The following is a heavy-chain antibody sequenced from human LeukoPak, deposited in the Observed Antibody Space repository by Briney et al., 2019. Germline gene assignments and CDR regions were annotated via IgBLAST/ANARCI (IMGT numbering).Heavy chain of an antibody. CDR1: GFTVSSNY. CDR2: IYGGGST. Sequence: GGSLRLSCAASGFTVSSNYMSWVRQAPGKGLEWVSVIYGGGSTYYADSVKGRFTISRDNSKNTLYLQMNSLRAEDTAVYYCARDGGSDSGSYFSFDYWGQGTLVTVSS. J-gene: IGHJ4*02. D-gene: IGHD1-26*01. V-gene: IGHV3-66*01. CDR3: ARDGGSDSGSYFSFDY.